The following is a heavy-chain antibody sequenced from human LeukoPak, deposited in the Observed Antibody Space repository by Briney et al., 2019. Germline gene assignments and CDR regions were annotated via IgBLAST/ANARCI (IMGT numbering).Heavy chain of an antibody. V-gene: IGHV4-59*01. Sequence: SETLSLTCTVSGDSITSYYWSWIRQPPGKGLEWIGYIYYSGSTNYSPSLKSRVTISVDTSKNQFSLKLSPVTAADTAVYYCAKDGQLAYHFDYWGQGTLVTVSS. CDR1: GDSITSYY. J-gene: IGHJ4*02. CDR2: IYYSGST. D-gene: IGHD6-13*01. CDR3: AKDGQLAYHFDY.